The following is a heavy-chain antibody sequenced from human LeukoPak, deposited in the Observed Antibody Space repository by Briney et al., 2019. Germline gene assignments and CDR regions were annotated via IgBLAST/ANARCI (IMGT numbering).Heavy chain of an antibody. CDR3: AKDSYGDYGKNWFDS. J-gene: IGHJ5*01. Sequence: PGGSLRLSCAASGFTFSSYAMSWVRQAPGKGLEWVSAISGSGGSTYYADSVKGRFTISRDNSKNTLYLQMNSLRAEDTAVYYCAKDSYGDYGKNWFDSWGQGTLVTVSS. CDR1: GFTFSSYA. D-gene: IGHD4-17*01. V-gene: IGHV3-23*01. CDR2: ISGSGGST.